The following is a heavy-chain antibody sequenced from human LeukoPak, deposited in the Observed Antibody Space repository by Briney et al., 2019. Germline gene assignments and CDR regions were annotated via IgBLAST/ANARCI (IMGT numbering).Heavy chain of an antibody. CDR1: GYTFTSYY. V-gene: IGHV1-46*01. Sequence: ASVKVSCKASGYTFTSYYMHWVRQAPGQGLEWMGIINPSGGSTSYAQKFQGRVTITADESTSTAYMELSSLRSEDTAVYYCARGALNYGDYVLPNWFDPWGQGTLVTVSS. CDR3: ARGALNYGDYVLPNWFDP. CDR2: INPSGGST. J-gene: IGHJ5*02. D-gene: IGHD4-17*01.